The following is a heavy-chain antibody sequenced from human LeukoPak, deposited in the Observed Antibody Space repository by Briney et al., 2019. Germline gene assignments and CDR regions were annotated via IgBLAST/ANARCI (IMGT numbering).Heavy chain of an antibody. D-gene: IGHD3-22*01. CDR2: ISGSDTRT. V-gene: IGHV3-23*01. Sequence: GGSLRLSCAASGFTFSDYYMRWIRQAPGKGLEWVSAISGSDTRTYYADSLKGRFTISRDNSKNTLYLQMDSLTAEDTAVYYCAKEDSRGHWFDYWGQGTLVTVSS. CDR3: AKEDSRGHWFDY. CDR1: GFTFSDYY. J-gene: IGHJ4*02.